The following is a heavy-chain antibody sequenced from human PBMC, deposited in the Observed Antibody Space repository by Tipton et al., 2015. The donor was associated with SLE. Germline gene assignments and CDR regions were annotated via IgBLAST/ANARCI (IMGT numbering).Heavy chain of an antibody. J-gene: IGHJ5*02. V-gene: IGHV4-34*01. D-gene: IGHD4-17*01. CDR3: ARGRNSGGFDP. CDR1: GGSFSDYY. Sequence: TLSLTCAVYGGSFSDYYWSWIRQPPGKGLEWIGEINHSGSTNYNPSLKSRVTISVDTSKNQFSLKLSSVTAADTAVYYCARGRNSGGFDPWGQGTLVTVSS. CDR2: INHSGST.